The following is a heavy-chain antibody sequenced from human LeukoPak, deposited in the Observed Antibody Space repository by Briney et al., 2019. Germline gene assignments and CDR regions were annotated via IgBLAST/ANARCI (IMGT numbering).Heavy chain of an antibody. D-gene: IGHD6-13*01. CDR3: AKGFQQLNY. V-gene: IGHV3-23*01. CDR2: ISGSGGST. CDR1: GFTFGDYA. Sequence: PGGSLRLSCTASGFTFGDYAMSWVRQAPGKGLEWVSAISGSGGSTYYADSVKGRFTISRDNSKNTLYLQMNSLRAEDTAVYYCAKGFQQLNYWGQGTLVTVSS. J-gene: IGHJ4*02.